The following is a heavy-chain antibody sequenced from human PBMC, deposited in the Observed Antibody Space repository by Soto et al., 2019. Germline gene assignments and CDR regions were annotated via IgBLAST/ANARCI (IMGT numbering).Heavy chain of an antibody. J-gene: IGHJ5*02. Sequence: GGSLRLSCAASGLTFSTSAMHWVRQAPGKGLEWVAMISQDGSHEYYGDSVKGRFSVSRDNSHNILHLQMNSLRIEDTAVYFCARNTDHRLVRGWLDPWGQGTLVTVSS. CDR2: ISQDGSHE. CDR1: GLTFSTSA. D-gene: IGHD3-10*01. V-gene: IGHV3-30-3*01. CDR3: ARNTDHRLVRGWLDP.